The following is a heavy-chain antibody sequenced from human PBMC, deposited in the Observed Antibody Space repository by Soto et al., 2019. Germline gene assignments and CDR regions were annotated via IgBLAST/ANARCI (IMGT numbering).Heavy chain of an antibody. CDR3: VKNSGWFNT. CDR1: GFTFGTTD. D-gene: IGHD3-10*01. V-gene: IGHV3-23*01. J-gene: IGHJ5*02. Sequence: QLLQSGGGLVQPGGSLTLSCAASGFTFGTTDMSWVRQAPGEGLGWVSTIDGSGGSTYYADSVKGRFTISRDNSRNTVYLQMNSLRGDDTALYYCVKNSGWFNTWGQGALVTVSS. CDR2: IDGSGGST.